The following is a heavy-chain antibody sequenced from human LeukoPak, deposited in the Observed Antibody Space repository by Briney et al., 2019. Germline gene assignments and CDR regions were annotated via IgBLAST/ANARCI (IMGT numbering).Heavy chain of an antibody. V-gene: IGHV3-21*01. CDR1: GFTFSSYS. J-gene: IGHJ6*02. CDR3: ARETVVPAALFFYYYYGMDV. CDR2: ISSSSSYI. D-gene: IGHD2-2*01. Sequence: GGSLRLSCAASGFTFSSYSMNWVRQAPGKGLEWVSSISSSSSYIYYADSVKGRFTISRDNAKNSLYLQMNSLRAEDTAVYYCARETVVPAALFFYYYYGMDVWGQGTTVTVSS.